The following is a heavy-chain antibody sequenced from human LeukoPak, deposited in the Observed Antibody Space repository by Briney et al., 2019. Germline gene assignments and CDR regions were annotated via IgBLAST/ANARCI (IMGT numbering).Heavy chain of an antibody. CDR2: INGDGRNI. CDR1: GFTFSSYW. V-gene: IGHV3-74*01. CDR3: ARGGRVVVVPFDY. Sequence: GGSLRLSCVASGFTFSSYWMHWVRQDPRKGLVWVSRINGDGRNINYADSVRGRFTISRDNAKNTLYLQMNTLRVEDTAVYYCARGGRVVVVPFDYWGQGTLVTVSS. D-gene: IGHD2-2*01. J-gene: IGHJ4*02.